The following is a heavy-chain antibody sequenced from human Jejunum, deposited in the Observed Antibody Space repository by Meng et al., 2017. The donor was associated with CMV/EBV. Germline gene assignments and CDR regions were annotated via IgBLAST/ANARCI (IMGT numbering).Heavy chain of an antibody. V-gene: IGHV4-30-4*01. Sequence: CGGSGDSISSGDSYWSWIRQPPGQGLEWIGYIYESGSTSYNPSLESRVTISVDTSKNQFSLKVMSVTAADTAVYYCAREGTNSYYFDYWGQGTLVTVSS. CDR1: GDSISSGDSY. J-gene: IGHJ4*02. D-gene: IGHD1-14*01. CDR3: AREGTNSYYFDY. CDR2: IYESGST.